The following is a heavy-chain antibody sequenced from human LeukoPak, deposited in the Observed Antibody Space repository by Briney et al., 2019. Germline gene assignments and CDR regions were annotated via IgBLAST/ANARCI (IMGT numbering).Heavy chain of an antibody. V-gene: IGHV4-61*01. D-gene: IGHD3-10*01. J-gene: IGHJ4*02. CDR3: ARGPLWFGEYYFDY. CDR1: GYSISSGYY. Sequence: SETLSLTCAVSGYSISSGYYWGWIRQPPGKGLEWIGYIYYSGSTNYNPSLKSRVTISVDTSKNQFSLKLSSMTAADTAVYYCARGPLWFGEYYFDYWGQGTLVTVSS. CDR2: IYYSGST.